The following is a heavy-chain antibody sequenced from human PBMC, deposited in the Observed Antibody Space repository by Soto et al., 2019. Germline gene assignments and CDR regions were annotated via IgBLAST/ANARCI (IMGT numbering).Heavy chain of an antibody. J-gene: IGHJ5*02. D-gene: IGHD3-16*02. Sequence: SETLSLTCAVYGGSFSGYYWSWIRQPPGKGLEWIGEINHSGSTNYNPSLKSRVTMSVDTSKNQFSLKLSSVTAADTAVHYCARVSFYYVWGSYPINWFDPWGQGTLVTVSS. CDR3: ARVSFYYVWGSYPINWFDP. CDR1: GGSFSGYY. CDR2: INHSGST. V-gene: IGHV4-34*01.